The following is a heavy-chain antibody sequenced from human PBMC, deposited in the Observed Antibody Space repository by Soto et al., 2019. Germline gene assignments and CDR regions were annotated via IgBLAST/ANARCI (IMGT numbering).Heavy chain of an antibody. Sequence: SETLSLTCTVSGGSISSSSYYWGWIRQPPGKGLEWIGSIYYSGSTYYNPSLKSRVTISVDTSKNQFSLKLSSVTAADTAVYYCARHEYGCSSTSCYAGYYMDVWGKGTTVTVSS. D-gene: IGHD2-2*01. CDR1: GGSISSSSYY. V-gene: IGHV4-39*01. CDR2: IYYSGST. CDR3: ARHEYGCSSTSCYAGYYMDV. J-gene: IGHJ6*03.